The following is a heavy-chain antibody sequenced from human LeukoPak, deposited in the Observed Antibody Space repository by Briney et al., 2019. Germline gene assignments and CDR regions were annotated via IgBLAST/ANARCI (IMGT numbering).Heavy chain of an antibody. CDR1: GFIVSSNY. J-gene: IGHJ2*01. V-gene: IGHV3-53*01. CDR2: IYGAGRT. Sequence: GGSLRLSCAASGFIVSSNYMSWVRQAPGKGLEWGSVIYGAGRTYYADSVKGRFTISRDNSMNTFYLQMNSLRAEDTAVYYCARIGAAGDWYFDLWGRGTLVIVSS. CDR3: ARIGAAGDWYFDL. D-gene: IGHD6-13*01.